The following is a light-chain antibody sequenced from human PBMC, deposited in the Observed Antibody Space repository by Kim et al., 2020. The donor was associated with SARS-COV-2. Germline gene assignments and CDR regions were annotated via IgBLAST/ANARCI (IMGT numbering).Light chain of an antibody. J-gene: IGLJ2*01. V-gene: IGLV2-14*03. CDR2: DVS. CDR3: SSYTSSSTYVV. CDR1: SSDVGGYNY. Sequence: QSITIACTGTSSDVGGYNYVSWYQQHPGKAPKLMIYDVSNRPSGVSNRFSGSKSGNTASLTISGLQAEDEADYYCSSYTSSSTYVVFGGGTKLTVL.